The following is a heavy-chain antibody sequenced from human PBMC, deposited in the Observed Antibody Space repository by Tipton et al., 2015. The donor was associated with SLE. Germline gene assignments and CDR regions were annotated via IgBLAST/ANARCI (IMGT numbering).Heavy chain of an antibody. CDR2: IYISGST. V-gene: IGHV4-4*07. CDR1: GRSISSHY. Sequence: TLSLTCTVSGRSISSHYWSWIRQPAGKGLEWIGRIYISGSTNYNASLKSRVTISPDTSKNQFSLKLSSVTAADTAVYYCAREYPTGFVGEGLDYWGQGALVTVSS. J-gene: IGHJ4*02. D-gene: IGHD3-10*01. CDR3: AREYPTGFVGEGLDY.